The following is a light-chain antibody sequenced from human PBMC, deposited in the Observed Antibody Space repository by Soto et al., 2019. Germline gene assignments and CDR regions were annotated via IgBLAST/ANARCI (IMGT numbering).Light chain of an antibody. J-gene: IGKJ2*03. CDR1: QSVSSN. CDR3: QHHNNWPYS. CDR2: GAS. V-gene: IGKV3-15*01. Sequence: EIVMTQSPATLSVSPGERATLSCRASQSVSSNLAWYQQKPGQAPRLLIYGASTRATGIPARISGSGSGTEFTLTISSLRSEDFAVYYCQHHNNWPYSFGQGTKLEIK.